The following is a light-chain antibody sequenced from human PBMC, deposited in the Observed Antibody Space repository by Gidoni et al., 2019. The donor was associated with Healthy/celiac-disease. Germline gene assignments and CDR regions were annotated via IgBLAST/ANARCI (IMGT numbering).Light chain of an antibody. CDR3: QKSYSTMYT. J-gene: IGKJ2*01. CDR1: QSISSY. V-gene: IGKV1-39*01. Sequence: DIQMTQSPSSLSASVGDRVTITCRASQSISSYLNWYQQKPGKAPKLLIYAASSLQSGVPSRVSGSGSGTDFTLTISSLQPEDFATYYCQKSYSTMYTFGQGNKREIK. CDR2: AAS.